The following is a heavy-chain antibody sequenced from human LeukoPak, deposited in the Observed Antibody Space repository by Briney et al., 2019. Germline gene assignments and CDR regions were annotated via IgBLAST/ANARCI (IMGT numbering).Heavy chain of an antibody. D-gene: IGHD3-22*01. Sequence: PSETLSLTCTVSGGSVSSSSYYWGWIRQPPGKGLEWIGSIYYSGRTYYSPSLNSRVTMSVDTSSNQFSLNLRSVTAADTAVYYCARRRYYDGSGYLEWGQGTLLSVSS. CDR2: IYYSGRT. J-gene: IGHJ1*01. V-gene: IGHV4-39*01. CDR3: ARRRYYDGSGYLE. CDR1: GGSVSSSSYY.